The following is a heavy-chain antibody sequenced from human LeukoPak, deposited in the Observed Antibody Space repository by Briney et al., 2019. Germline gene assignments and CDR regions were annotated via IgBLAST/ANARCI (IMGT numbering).Heavy chain of an antibody. Sequence: PGGSLRLSCAASGFTFSGSAMHWVRQASGKGLEWVGRIRTKANSYATTYAASVKGRFTISRDDSRNTAFLQMNRLKTEDTAVYYCSRRYDILTGYLRDLGQGTLVTVSS. CDR1: GFTFSGSA. J-gene: IGHJ4*02. CDR2: IRTKANSYAT. D-gene: IGHD3-9*01. CDR3: SRRYDILTGYLRD. V-gene: IGHV3-73*01.